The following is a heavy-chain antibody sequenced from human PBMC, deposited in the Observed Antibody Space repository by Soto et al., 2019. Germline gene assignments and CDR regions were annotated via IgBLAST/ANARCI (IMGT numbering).Heavy chain of an antibody. Sequence: GGSLRLSCAASGFTFGDYWMHWVRQPPGKGPEWVSRMTGDGRTTQYADSVKGRFTASRDDAKSTLYLQMNSLRAEDTAVYYCATAEVDYWGPGTLVTVSS. V-gene: IGHV3-74*03. J-gene: IGHJ4*02. CDR1: GFTFGDYW. CDR3: ATAEVDY. CDR2: MTGDGRTT.